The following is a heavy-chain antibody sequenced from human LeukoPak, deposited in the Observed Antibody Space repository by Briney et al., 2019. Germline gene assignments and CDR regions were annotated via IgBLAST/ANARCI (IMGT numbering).Heavy chain of an antibody. CDR2: IYYSGST. CDR1: GGSISSYY. CDR3: ARMTAADQGFYYYYGMDV. Sequence: PSETLSLTCTVSGGSISSYYWSWIRQPPGKGPEWIGYIYYSGSTNYNPSLKSRVTISVDTSKNQFSLKLSSVTAADTAVYYCARMTAADQGFYYYYGMDVWGKGTTVTVSS. D-gene: IGHD6-13*01. V-gene: IGHV4-59*01. J-gene: IGHJ6*04.